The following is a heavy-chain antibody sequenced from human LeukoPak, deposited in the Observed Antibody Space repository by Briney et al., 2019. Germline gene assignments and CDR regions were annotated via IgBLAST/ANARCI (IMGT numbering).Heavy chain of an antibody. CDR2: IIPILGIA. V-gene: IGHV1-69*04. Sequence: ASVKVSCKASGGTFSSYAISWVRQAPGQGLEWMGRIIPILGIANYAQKFQGRVTITADKSTSTAYMELSSLRSEDTAVYYCAGDRLYGGSYDYWGQGTLVTVSS. CDR3: AGDRLYGGSYDY. CDR1: GGTFSSYA. J-gene: IGHJ4*02. D-gene: IGHD1-26*01.